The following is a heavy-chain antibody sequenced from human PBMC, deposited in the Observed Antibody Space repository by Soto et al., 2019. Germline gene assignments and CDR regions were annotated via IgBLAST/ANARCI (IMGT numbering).Heavy chain of an antibody. CDR2: IIPIFGTA. CDR3: ARDGTYTTVNWFDP. Sequence: GASMKVSCKASGGTFSSYAISWVRQAPGQGLEWMGGIIPIFGTANYAQKFQGRVTITADESTSTAYMELSSLRSEDTAVYYCARDGTYTTVNWFDPWGQGTLVTVSS. D-gene: IGHD4-17*01. V-gene: IGHV1-69*13. CDR1: GGTFSSYA. J-gene: IGHJ5*02.